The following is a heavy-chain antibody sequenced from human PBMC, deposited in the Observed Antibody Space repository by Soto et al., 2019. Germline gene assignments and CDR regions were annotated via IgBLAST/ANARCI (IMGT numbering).Heavy chain of an antibody. CDR1: GFTFSIRW. J-gene: IGHJ4*02. D-gene: IGHD4-17*01. V-gene: IGHV3-74*01. CDR2: INSDGTTI. Sequence: PGGSLRLSCAASGFTFSIRWMHWFRQAPGKGLVWVSRINSDGTTITYADSVKGRFTISRDNAKNTLYLQMNSLRAEDTAVYYCARGTQTTVTTRLFDCWGQGTLVTVSS. CDR3: ARGTQTTVTTRLFDC.